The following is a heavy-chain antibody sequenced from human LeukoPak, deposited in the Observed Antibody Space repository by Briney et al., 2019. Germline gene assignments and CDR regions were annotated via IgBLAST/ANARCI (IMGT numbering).Heavy chain of an antibody. Sequence: PGRSLRLSCAVSGFTFDDYAMHWVRQAPGKGLEWVSGITWNSGSIDYADSVKGRFTISRDNAKNSLYLQKNSLRAEDTALYYCAKDIYARSSGYAAFHYWGQGTLVTVSS. J-gene: IGHJ4*02. CDR2: ITWNSGSI. V-gene: IGHV3-9*01. D-gene: IGHD3-22*01. CDR1: GFTFDDYA. CDR3: AKDIYARSSGYAAFHY.